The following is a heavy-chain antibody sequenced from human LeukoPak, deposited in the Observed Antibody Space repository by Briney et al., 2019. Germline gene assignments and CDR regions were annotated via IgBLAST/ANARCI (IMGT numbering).Heavy chain of an antibody. CDR2: IYYSGST. V-gene: IGHV4-31*03. CDR1: GGSISSGGYY. J-gene: IGHJ6*02. CDR3: ARVRITIFGGGGMDV. Sequence: PSQTPSLTCTVSGGSISSGGYYWSWIRQHPGKGLEWIGYIYYSGSTYYNPSLKSRVTISVDTSKNQFSLKLSSVTAADTAVYYCARVRITIFGGGGMDVWGQGTTVTVSS. D-gene: IGHD3-3*01.